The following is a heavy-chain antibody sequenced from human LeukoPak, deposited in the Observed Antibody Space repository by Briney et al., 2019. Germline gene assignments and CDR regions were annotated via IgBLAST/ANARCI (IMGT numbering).Heavy chain of an antibody. D-gene: IGHD4-17*01. CDR2: ISYDGSAK. Sequence: PGGSLRLSCAASGFTFSSYGMQWVRQAPGKGLEWVAVISYDGSAKYYADSVKGRFTISRDNSKNTLFLQMNSLRADDTAVYYCAKESGISMYGAYFLHWGEGTLVTVSS. CDR1: GFTFSSYG. V-gene: IGHV3-30*18. J-gene: IGHJ1*01. CDR3: AKESGISMYGAYFLH.